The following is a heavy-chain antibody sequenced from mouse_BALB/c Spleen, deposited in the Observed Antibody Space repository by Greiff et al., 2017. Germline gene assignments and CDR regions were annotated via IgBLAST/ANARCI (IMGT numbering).Heavy chain of an antibody. CDR1: GYSITSGYY. CDR2: ISYDGSN. D-gene: IGHD1-1*01. Sequence: DVKLQESGPGLVKPSQSLSLTCSVTGYSITSGYYWNWIRQFPGNKLEWMGYISYDGSNNYNPSLKNRISITRDTSKNQFFLKLNSVTTEDTATYYCARRDGSSYGYFDVWGAGTTVTVSS. J-gene: IGHJ1*01. CDR3: ARRDGSSYGYFDV. V-gene: IGHV3-6*02.